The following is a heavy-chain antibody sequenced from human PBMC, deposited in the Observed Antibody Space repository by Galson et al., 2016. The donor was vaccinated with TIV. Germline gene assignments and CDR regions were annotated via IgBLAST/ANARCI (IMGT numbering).Heavy chain of an antibody. J-gene: IGHJ5*02. CDR3: ARDVRRTSTNLDL. Sequence: QYGAEAKNPGASVKPSCKSTGYNFQVDGVTWVRQAPVQGLEYLGWISTYNGETRYAQSVQGRFTMTTDISTSTAYMTWTRLTSDDTAVYCCARDVRRTSTNLDLWGQGTLVTVSS. V-gene: IGHV1-18*01. CDR1: GYNFQVDG. D-gene: IGHD1-14*01. CDR2: ISTYNGET.